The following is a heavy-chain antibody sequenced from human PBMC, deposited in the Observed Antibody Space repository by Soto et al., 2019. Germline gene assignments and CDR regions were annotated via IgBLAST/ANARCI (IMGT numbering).Heavy chain of an antibody. J-gene: IGHJ4*02. CDR3: AKDTLSGSFDLDY. V-gene: IGHV3-30*18. D-gene: IGHD1-26*01. CDR2: ISYDGSNK. CDR1: GFTFSSYG. Sequence: QVQLVESGGGVVQPGRSLRLSCVASGFTFSSYGMHWVRQAPGKGLEWVAVISYDGSNKYYADSVKGRFTISRDNSKNTLYLQMNSLRAEDTAVYYCAKDTLSGSFDLDYWGQGTLVTVSS.